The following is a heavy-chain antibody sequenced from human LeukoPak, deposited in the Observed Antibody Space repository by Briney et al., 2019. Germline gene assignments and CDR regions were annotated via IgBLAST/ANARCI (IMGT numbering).Heavy chain of an antibody. CDR1: GYTFTGYY. V-gene: IGHV1-2*02. D-gene: IGHD6-19*01. Sequence: GASVKVSCKASGYTFTGYYMHWVRQAPGQGLEWMGWINPNSGGTNYAQKFQGRVTMTEDTSTDTAYMELSSLRSEDTAVYYCATGTPWLPWFDPWGQGTLVTVSS. CDR2: INPNSGGT. CDR3: ATGTPWLPWFDP. J-gene: IGHJ5*02.